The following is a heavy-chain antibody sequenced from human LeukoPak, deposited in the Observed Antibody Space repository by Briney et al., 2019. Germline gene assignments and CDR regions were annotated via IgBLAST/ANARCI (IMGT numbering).Heavy chain of an antibody. J-gene: IGHJ4*02. CDR2: INHSGST. CDR1: GGSFSGYY. CDR3: ASEAAGTHY. Sequence: PSETLSLTCAVYGGSFSGYYWSWIRQPPGKGLEWIGEINHSGSTNYNPSLKSRVTIPVDTSKNQFSLKLSSVTAADTAVYYCASEAAGTHYWGQGTLVTVSS. D-gene: IGHD6-13*01. V-gene: IGHV4-34*01.